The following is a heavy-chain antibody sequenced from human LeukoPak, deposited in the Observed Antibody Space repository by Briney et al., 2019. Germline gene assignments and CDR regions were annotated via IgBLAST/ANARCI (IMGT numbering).Heavy chain of an antibody. J-gene: IGHJ6*02. D-gene: IGHD2-15*01. Sequence: ASVKVSCTASGYTFTSYYMHWVRQAPGQGLEWMGIINPSGGSTSYAQKFQGRVTMTRDTSTSTVYMELSSLRSEDTAVYYCARVVAAKYYYYYGMDVWGQGTTVTVSS. CDR1: GYTFTSYY. CDR3: ARVVAAKYYYYYGMDV. V-gene: IGHV1-46*01. CDR2: INPSGGST.